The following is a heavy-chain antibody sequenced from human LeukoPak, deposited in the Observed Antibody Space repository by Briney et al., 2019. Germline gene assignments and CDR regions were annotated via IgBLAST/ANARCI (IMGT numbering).Heavy chain of an antibody. CDR2: LSSSGSAF. J-gene: IGHJ4*02. V-gene: IGHV3-48*03. Sequence: GGSLRLSCEDSGFTFRSYEMNWVRQAPGKGLEWIAYLSSSGSAFSYGESVKGRFTIARDNAKNSVYLEMNSLRADDTAVYYCARSARLMKGVVEVTALDDWGQGTLVTVSS. CDR3: ARSARLMKGVVEVTALDD. D-gene: IGHD3-3*01. CDR1: GFTFRSYE.